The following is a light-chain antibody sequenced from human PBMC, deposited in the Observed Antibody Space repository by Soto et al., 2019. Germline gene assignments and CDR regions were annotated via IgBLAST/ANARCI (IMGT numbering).Light chain of an antibody. CDR3: CSYAGSTSDV. J-gene: IGLJ1*01. CDR1: SSDVGSYNL. Sequence: QSALTQPASVSGSPGQSITISCTGTSSDVGSYNLVSWYQQHPGKAPKLMIYEGRKRPSGVSNRFSGSKSGNTASLTISGLQAEDEADYYCCSYAGSTSDVFGTGTKVTVL. V-gene: IGLV2-23*01. CDR2: EGR.